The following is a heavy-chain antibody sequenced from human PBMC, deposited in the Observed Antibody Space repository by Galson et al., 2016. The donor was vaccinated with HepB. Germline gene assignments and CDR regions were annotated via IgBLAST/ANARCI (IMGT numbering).Heavy chain of an antibody. CDR2: ISRSGDST. V-gene: IGHV3-23*01. CDR1: GFTFSNYG. D-gene: IGHD1-26*01. J-gene: IGHJ6*04. Sequence: SLRLSCAASGFTFSNYGMTWVRQAPGKGLEVVSSISRSGDSTDYADSVKGRSTISRDNSKTTTYLQMNSLTADDTAIYYCVQGSTAPAVWGKGTTVTVSS. CDR3: VQGSTAPAV.